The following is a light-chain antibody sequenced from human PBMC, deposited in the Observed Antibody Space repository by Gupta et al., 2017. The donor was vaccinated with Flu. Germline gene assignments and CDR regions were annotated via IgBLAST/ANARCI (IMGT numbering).Light chain of an antibody. CDR1: QSVSSN. CDR2: GAS. CDR3: QQYNNWPPWT. Sequence: EIVMTQSPATLSVSPGERATLYCRASQSVSSNLAGYQQKPGQAPRYLIYGASTRATGIPARFSGSGSGTEFTLTISSLQSEDFAVYYCQQYNNWPPWTFGQGTKVEIK. V-gene: IGKV3-15*01. J-gene: IGKJ1*01.